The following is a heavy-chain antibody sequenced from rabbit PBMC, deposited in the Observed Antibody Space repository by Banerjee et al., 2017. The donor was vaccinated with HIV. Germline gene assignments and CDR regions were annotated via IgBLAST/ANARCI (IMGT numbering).Heavy chain of an antibody. CDR1: GFDFSSNA. V-gene: IGHV1S40*01. CDR3: ARGAGSDL. Sequence: QSLEESGGDLVKPGASLTLTCTASGFDFSSNAMCWVRQAPGKGLEWIACISGGSSGSAYYASWAKGRFTISKTSLTTVTLQMTSLTAADTATYFCARGAGSDLWGQGTLVTVS. CDR2: ISGGSSGSA. D-gene: IGHD4-2*01. J-gene: IGHJ4*01.